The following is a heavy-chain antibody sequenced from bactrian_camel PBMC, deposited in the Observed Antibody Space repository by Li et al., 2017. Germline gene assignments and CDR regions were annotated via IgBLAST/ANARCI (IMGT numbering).Heavy chain of an antibody. J-gene: IGHJ4*01. Sequence: HVQLVESGGGSVQSGGSLRHSCAAAEYSHSRHCMAWFRQAPGEGRVGVAGIDSDGTRKYADSVKGRFTISQDYDANTMYLQMSSLKPEDTAIYYCAAPDPKDRRLCGPRIPRDVYNYWGQGTQVTVS. V-gene: IGHV3S6*01. D-gene: IGHD4*01. CDR3: AAPDPKDRRLCGPRIPRDVYNY. CDR2: IDSDGTR. CDR1: EYSHSRHC.